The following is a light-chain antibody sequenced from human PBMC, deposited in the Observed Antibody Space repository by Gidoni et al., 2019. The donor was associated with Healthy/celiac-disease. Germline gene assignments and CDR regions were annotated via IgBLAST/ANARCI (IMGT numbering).Light chain of an antibody. CDR1: QSVVYSSNNKNY. CDR2: WAS. CDR3: QQYYSTPWT. V-gene: IGKV4-1*01. J-gene: IGKJ1*01. Sequence: DIVMNQSPDSLAVSLGERATINCKSSQSVVYSSNNKNYLAWYQQKPGQPPKLLIYWASTRESGVPDRFSGSGSGTDFTLTISSLQAEDVAVYYCQQYYSTPWTFGQGTKVEIK.